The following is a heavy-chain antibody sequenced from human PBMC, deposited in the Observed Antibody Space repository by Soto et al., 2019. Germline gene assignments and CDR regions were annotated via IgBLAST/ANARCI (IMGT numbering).Heavy chain of an antibody. CDR3: AKGSLLEWSQLRWSHYYYMDV. D-gene: IGHD3-3*01. CDR1: GFTLSSYP. V-gene: IGHV3-23*01. CDR2: ISGDDT. Sequence: GGSLRLSCAASGFTLSSYPMSWVRRAPGRGLEWVSDISGDDTYYADSVKGRFTLSRDNSKNTLYLQMNSLRAEDTAVYYCAKGSLLEWSQLRWSHYYYMDVWGKGTTVTVSS. J-gene: IGHJ6*03.